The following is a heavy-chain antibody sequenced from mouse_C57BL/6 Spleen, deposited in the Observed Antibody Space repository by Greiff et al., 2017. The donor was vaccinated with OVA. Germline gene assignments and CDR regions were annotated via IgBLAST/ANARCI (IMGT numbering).Heavy chain of an antibody. Sequence: VKLQQSGAELVKPGASVKISCKASGYAFSSYWMNWVKQRPGKGLEWIGQIYPGDGDTNYNGKFKGKATLTADKSSSTAYLQLSSLTSEDSAVYFCARSGDSEGLAYWGQGTLVTVSA. CDR2: IYPGDGDT. CDR3: ARSGDSEGLAY. V-gene: IGHV1-80*01. CDR1: GYAFSSYW. J-gene: IGHJ3*01. D-gene: IGHD3-1*01.